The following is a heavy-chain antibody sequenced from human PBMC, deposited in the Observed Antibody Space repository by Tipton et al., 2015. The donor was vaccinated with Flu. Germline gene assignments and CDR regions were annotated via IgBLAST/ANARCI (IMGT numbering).Heavy chain of an antibody. V-gene: IGHV4-59*01. CDR3: ARVIIVGATGAELFDH. D-gene: IGHD1-26*01. CDR1: GGSISSFY. J-gene: IGHJ4*02. Sequence: LRLSCTVSGGSISSFYWSWIRQPPGKGPEWIGYTYYSGYTKYNPSLKSRVTISVDTSKNQFSLKLSSLTAADTAVYYCARVIIVGATGAELFDHWGQGTLVTVSS. CDR2: TYYSGYT.